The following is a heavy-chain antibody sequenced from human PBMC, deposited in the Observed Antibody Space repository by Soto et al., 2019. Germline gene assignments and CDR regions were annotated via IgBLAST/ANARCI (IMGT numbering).Heavy chain of an antibody. Sequence: QVQLVQSGAEVKKPGASVKVSCKASGYTFTSYDINWVRQATGQGLEWMGWMNPNSGNTGYAQKFQGRVTMTRNTXXSTAYMELSRLRSEDTAVYYCARGPSIVGATERDYWGQGTLVTVSS. D-gene: IGHD1-26*01. V-gene: IGHV1-8*01. CDR2: MNPNSGNT. CDR1: GYTFTSYD. CDR3: ARGPSIVGATERDY. J-gene: IGHJ4*02.